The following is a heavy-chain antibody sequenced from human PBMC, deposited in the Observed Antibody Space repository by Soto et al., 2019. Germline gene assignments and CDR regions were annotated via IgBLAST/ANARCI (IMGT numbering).Heavy chain of an antibody. CDR1: GFTFSSYS. Sequence: EVQLVESGGGLVQPGGSLRLSCAASGFTFSSYSMNWVRQAPGKGLEWVSYISNTSGTSYYADSVKGRITISRDNAKNSLYLQLNSLREEDTAVSYCARDSSAAARRGGMDVLGQGITVTVSS. V-gene: IGHV3-48*02. CDR3: ARDSSAAARRGGMDV. CDR2: ISNTSGTS. J-gene: IGHJ6*02. D-gene: IGHD3-22*01.